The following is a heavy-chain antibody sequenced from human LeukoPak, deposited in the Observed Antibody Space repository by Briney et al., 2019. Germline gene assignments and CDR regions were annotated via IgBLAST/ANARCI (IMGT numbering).Heavy chain of an antibody. CDR1: GFTFSSYG. D-gene: IGHD6-13*01. CDR3: ARVDTLGSS. V-gene: IGHV3-30*03. J-gene: IGHJ4*02. CDR2: ISYDGSNK. Sequence: GRSLRLSCAASGFTFSSYGMHWVRQAPGKGLEWVAVISYDGSNKYYADSVKGRFTISRDNAKNSLYLQMNSLRAEDTAVYYCARVDTLGSSWGQGTLVTVSS.